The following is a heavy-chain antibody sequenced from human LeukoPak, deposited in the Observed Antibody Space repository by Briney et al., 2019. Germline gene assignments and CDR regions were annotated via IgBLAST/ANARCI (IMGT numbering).Heavy chain of an antibody. CDR2: INPSGGST. D-gene: IGHD5-24*01. Sequence: GASVKVSCKASGYTFTSYYMHWVRQAPGQGLEWMGIINPSGGSTSYAQKFQGRVTVTRDTSTSTVYMELSSLRSEDTAVYYCARDVGDGYAEDYWGQGTLVTVSS. CDR1: GYTFTSYY. CDR3: ARDVGDGYAEDY. J-gene: IGHJ4*02. V-gene: IGHV1-46*01.